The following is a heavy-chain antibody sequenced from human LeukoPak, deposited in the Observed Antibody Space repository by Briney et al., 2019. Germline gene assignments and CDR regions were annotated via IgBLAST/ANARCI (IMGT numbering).Heavy chain of an antibody. V-gene: IGHV3-48*04. CDR3: ARAPSLFDAFDI. J-gene: IGHJ3*02. D-gene: IGHD2-2*01. Sequence: GGSLRLSCAASGFTFSSYSMNWVRQAPGKGLEGVSYISSSSRTIYYADSVKGRFTISRDNAKNSLYLQMNSLRAEDTAVYYCARAPSLFDAFDIWGQGTMVTVSS. CDR1: GFTFSSYS. CDR2: ISSSSRTI.